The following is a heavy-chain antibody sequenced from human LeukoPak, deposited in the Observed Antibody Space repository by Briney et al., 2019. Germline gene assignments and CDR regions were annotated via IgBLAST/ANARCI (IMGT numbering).Heavy chain of an antibody. CDR1: GFTFSSYS. J-gene: IGHJ4*02. D-gene: IGHD3-10*01. Sequence: GGSLRLSCAASGFTFSSYSMNWVRQAPGKGLEWVSSISSSSSYIYYADSVKGRFTISRDNAKNSLYLQMNSLRAEDTAVYYCATCYYGSGSYNFPFDYWGQGTLVTVSS. V-gene: IGHV3-21*01. CDR3: ATCYYGSGSYNFPFDY. CDR2: ISSSSSYI.